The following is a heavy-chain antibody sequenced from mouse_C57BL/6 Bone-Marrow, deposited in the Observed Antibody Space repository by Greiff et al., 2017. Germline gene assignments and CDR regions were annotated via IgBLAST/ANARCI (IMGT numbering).Heavy chain of an antibody. Sequence: EVKVVESGGGLVKPGGSLKLSCAASGFTFSSYAMSWVRQTPEKRLEWVATISDGGSYTYYPDNVKGRFTISKDNAKNHLYLQMSHLKTEDTALYYWARALITTVSYFDYWGQGTTLTVSS. CDR3: ARALITTVSYFDY. V-gene: IGHV5-4*03. CDR2: ISDGGSYT. CDR1: GFTFSSYA. J-gene: IGHJ2*01. D-gene: IGHD1-1*01.